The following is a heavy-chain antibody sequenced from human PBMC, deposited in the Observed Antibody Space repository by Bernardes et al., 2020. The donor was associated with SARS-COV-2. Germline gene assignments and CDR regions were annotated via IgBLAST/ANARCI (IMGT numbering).Heavy chain of an antibody. J-gene: IGHJ6*02. CDR2: ISWNSGSI. Sequence: GGSLRLSCAASGFTFDDYAMHWVRQAPGKGLEWVSGISWNSGSIGYADSVKGRFTISRDNAKNSLYLQMNSLRAEDTALYYCAKGVTPPSYYYGMDVWGQGTTVTVSS. V-gene: IGHV3-9*01. D-gene: IGHD3-10*01. CDR3: AKGVTPPSYYYGMDV. CDR1: GFTFDDYA.